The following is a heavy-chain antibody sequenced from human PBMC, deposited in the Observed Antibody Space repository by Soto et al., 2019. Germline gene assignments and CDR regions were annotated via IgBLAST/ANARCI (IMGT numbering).Heavy chain of an antibody. Sequence: HVQLVQSGAEVKKPGASLKVSCKASGYTFISYGVSWVRQAPGQGLEWLGWISPYNGNTNYAQKFQGRITMTTDTSTSTVYRDLRSLRTDDTAVYYCARDQTKRLTDAFDIWGQGTMVVVSS. D-gene: IGHD5-12*01. J-gene: IGHJ3*02. CDR1: GYTFISYG. V-gene: IGHV1-18*01. CDR3: ARDQTKRLTDAFDI. CDR2: ISPYNGNT.